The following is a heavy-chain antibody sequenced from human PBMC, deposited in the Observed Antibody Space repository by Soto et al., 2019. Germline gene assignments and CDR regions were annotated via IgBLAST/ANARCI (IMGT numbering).Heavy chain of an antibody. CDR1: GGSLSSSSW. J-gene: IGHJ4*02. CDR3: VNHGGVPYYHDF. D-gene: IGHD2-8*01. Sequence: SETLSLTCAVSGGSLSSSSWWSWVRQPPGKTLEWLGEIFYSGSTKYNPSLNSRVTISADQSKNDFSLRLSSVTAADTAVYYCVNHGGVPYYHDFWGQGMLVTVYS. CDR2: IFYSGST. V-gene: IGHV4-4*02.